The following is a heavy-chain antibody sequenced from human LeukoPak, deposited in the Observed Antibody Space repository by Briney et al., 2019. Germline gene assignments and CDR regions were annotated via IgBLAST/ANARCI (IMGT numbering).Heavy chain of an antibody. Sequence: PGGSLRLSCAASGFTFSNYWMNWVRQAPGKGLEWVANVKQDGSEKFYVDSVKGRFTISRDNAKNSLYLQMNSLGAEDTAVYYCARARGFDYWGQGTLVTVSS. CDR1: GFTFSNYW. CDR2: VKQDGSEK. CDR3: ARARGFDY. J-gene: IGHJ4*02. V-gene: IGHV3-7*01.